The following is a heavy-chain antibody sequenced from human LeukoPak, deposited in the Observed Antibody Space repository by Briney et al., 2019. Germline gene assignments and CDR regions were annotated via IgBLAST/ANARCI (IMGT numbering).Heavy chain of an antibody. CDR3: ARDFAAAVAPHYYYGMDV. D-gene: IGHD6-19*01. J-gene: IGHJ6*02. CDR2: INHSGST. CDR1: GGSFSGYY. Sequence: SETLSLTCAVYGGSFSGYYWSWIRQPPGKGLEWIGEINHSGSTNYNPSLKSRVTISVDTSKNQFSLKLSSVTAADTAVYYCARDFAAAVAPHYYYGMDVWGQGTTVTVSS. V-gene: IGHV4-34*01.